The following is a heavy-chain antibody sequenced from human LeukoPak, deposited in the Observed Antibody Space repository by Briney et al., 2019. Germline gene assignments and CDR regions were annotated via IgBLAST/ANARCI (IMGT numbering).Heavy chain of an antibody. CDR1: GGSISSHY. CDR2: IHYSGST. Sequence: PSETLSLTCTVSGGSISSHYWSWVRQPPGKGLEWIGYIHYSGSTNYNPSLKSRVTISVDTSKNQFSLKLSSVTAADTAVYYCARSPYSSGYYHYFDYWGQGTLVTVSS. V-gene: IGHV4-59*11. CDR3: ARSPYSSGYYHYFDY. J-gene: IGHJ4*02. D-gene: IGHD3-22*01.